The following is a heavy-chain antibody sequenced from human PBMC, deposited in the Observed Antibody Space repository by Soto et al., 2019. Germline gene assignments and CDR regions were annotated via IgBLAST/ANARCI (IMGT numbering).Heavy chain of an antibody. CDR1: GGSISSSSYY. Sequence: QLQLQESGPGLVKPSETLSLTCTVSGGSISSSSYYWGWIRQPPWRGLEWIGSISFGGSTYYNPSLKSRVTISVGASKKQFSLKLLSVSAADTAVYYCARRGGSYSYFDLWGRGTLVTVSS. J-gene: IGHJ2*01. CDR2: ISFGGST. V-gene: IGHV4-39*01. D-gene: IGHD1-26*01. CDR3: ARRGGSYSYFDL.